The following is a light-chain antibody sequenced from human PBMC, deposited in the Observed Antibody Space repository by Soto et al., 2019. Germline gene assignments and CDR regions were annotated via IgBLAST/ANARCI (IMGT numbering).Light chain of an antibody. Sequence: QPTQSPACLSPCVADMLTITCGASQGIRSALGWYQQKPGKVPKLLIYAASNLPRGVPSRFSGSGSGTKFTLTIASLQPDDFATYYCQQYETFSGTFGPGTKVDI. CDR3: QQYETFSGT. J-gene: IGKJ1*01. V-gene: IGKV1-17*01. CDR1: QGIRSA. CDR2: AAS.